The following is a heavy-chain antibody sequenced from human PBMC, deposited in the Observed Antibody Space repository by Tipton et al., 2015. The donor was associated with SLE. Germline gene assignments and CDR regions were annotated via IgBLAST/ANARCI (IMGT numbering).Heavy chain of an antibody. J-gene: IGHJ3*02. V-gene: IGHV4-38-2*01. D-gene: IGHD1-26*01. Sequence: GLVKPSETLSLTCAVSGYSISSGYYWGWIRQPPGKGLEWIGSIYYSGSTYYNPSLKSRVTISVDTSKNQFSLKLSSVTAADTAVYYCGGGWTAGSDAFDIWGQGTMVTVSS. CDR2: IYYSGST. CDR1: GYSISSGYY. CDR3: GGGWTAGSDAFDI.